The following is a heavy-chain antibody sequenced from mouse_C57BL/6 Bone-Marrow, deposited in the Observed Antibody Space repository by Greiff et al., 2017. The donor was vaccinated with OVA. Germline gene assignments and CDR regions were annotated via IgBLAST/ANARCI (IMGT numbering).Heavy chain of an antibody. D-gene: IGHD1-1*01. V-gene: IGHV1-81*01. CDR1: GYTFTSYG. J-gene: IGHJ3*01. CDR2: IYPRSGNT. CDR3: ARGGPIYYGSSSWFAY. Sequence: QVHVKQSGAELARPGASVKLSCKASGYTFTSYGISWVKQRPGQGLEWIGEIYPRSGNTYYNEKFKGKATLTADKSSSTAYMELRSLTSEDSAVYFWARGGPIYYGSSSWFAYWGQGTLVTVSA.